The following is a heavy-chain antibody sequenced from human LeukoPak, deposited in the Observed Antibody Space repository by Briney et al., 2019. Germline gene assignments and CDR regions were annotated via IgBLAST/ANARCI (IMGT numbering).Heavy chain of an antibody. Sequence: SVKVSCKASGGTFSSYTISWVRQAPGQGLEWMRRIIPILGIANYAQKFQGRVTITADKSTSTAYMELSSLRSEDTAVYYCARGVVGATDDYWGQGTLVTVSS. J-gene: IGHJ4*02. CDR2: IIPILGIA. CDR1: GGTFSSYT. CDR3: ARGVVGATDDY. V-gene: IGHV1-69*02. D-gene: IGHD1-26*01.